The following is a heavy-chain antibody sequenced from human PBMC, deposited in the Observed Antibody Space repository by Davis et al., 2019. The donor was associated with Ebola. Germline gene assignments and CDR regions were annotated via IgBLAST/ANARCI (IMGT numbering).Heavy chain of an antibody. CDR3: ARGGDSSVWYARFDY. J-gene: IGHJ4*02. Sequence: PGGSLRLSCVASGFTFSRYSMNWVRQAPGKGLEWVSYISSSSSTLYYADSVRGRFIISRDSAKSSVSLQLNRLRDDDTAVYYCARGGDSSVWYARFDYWGQGILVTVSS. CDR1: GFTFSRYS. D-gene: IGHD6-13*01. V-gene: IGHV3-48*02. CDR2: ISSSSSTL.